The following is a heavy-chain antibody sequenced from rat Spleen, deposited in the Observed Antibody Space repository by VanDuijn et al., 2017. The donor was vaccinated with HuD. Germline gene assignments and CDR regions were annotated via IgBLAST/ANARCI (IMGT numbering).Heavy chain of an antibody. CDR1: GFNFNDHW. J-gene: IGHJ2*01. CDR2: ISTGGGNT. Sequence: EVKLVESGGGLVQPGRSLKLSCSASGFNFNDHWMGWVRQAPGKGLEWVASISTGGGNTYYRDSVKGRFTISRDNAKNTLYLQMDSLRSEDTATYYCAKDSGGGQSPFDYWGQGVMVTVSS. D-gene: IGHD1-11*01. CDR3: AKDSGGGQSPFDY. V-gene: IGHV5-25*01.